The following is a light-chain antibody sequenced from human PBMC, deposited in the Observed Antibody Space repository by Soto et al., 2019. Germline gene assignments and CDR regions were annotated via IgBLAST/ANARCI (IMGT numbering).Light chain of an antibody. CDR3: QQYYSDFFT. V-gene: IGKV4-1*01. CDR1: QSLLYSSNNKTY. CDR2: WAS. J-gene: IGKJ2*01. Sequence: DIVMTQSPDSLTVSLGERATINCKSSQSLLYSSNNKTYLAWYQRRPGQSPKMLIFWASARESGVPDRFAGSGSETDFTLTISSLQAEDAAVYYCQQYYSDFFTFGQGTRLEIK.